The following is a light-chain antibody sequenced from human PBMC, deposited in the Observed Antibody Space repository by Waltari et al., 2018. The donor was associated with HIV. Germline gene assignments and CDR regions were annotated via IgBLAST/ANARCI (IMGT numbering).Light chain of an antibody. Sequence: EMVLTQSPATLSLSPGERATLSCRASQSVSIYLAWYQQKPGQAPRLLIYDASKRATGIPARFSGSGSGTDFTLTISSLEPEDFAVYYCQQRSNWPPLITFGQGTRLEIK. CDR1: QSVSIY. CDR3: QQRSNWPPLIT. J-gene: IGKJ5*01. V-gene: IGKV3-11*01. CDR2: DAS.